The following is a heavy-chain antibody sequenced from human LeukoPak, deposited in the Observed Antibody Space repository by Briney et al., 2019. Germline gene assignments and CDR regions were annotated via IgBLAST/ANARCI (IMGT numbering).Heavy chain of an antibody. Sequence: GVSLRLSCAASGFTFSGSAMHWVRQASGNGLEWIVLIRSKANNYATLYGVSVKGRFTISRDDSRNTTYLQMNSLTTEDTAVYYCTRGLTSGGVIVIPTRGQGTLVTVSS. CDR2: IRSKANNYAT. CDR3: TRGLTSGGVIVIPT. CDR1: GFTFSGSA. J-gene: IGHJ4*02. V-gene: IGHV3-73*01. D-gene: IGHD3-16*02.